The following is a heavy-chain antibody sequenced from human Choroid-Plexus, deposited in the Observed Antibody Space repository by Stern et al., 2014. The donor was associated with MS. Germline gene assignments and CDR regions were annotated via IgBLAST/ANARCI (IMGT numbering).Heavy chain of an antibody. J-gene: IGHJ6*02. Sequence: VQLVESGAEVKKPGASVKGSCKTSGYIFTGDYIHWVRQAPGQGLEWMAWINPHTGGTQYAQKFQGRVTMSRDTAISTAYVELSSLTSDDTAVYYCARVQRGSTIFGVVTDYYYLGMDVWGQGTTVTVSS. V-gene: IGHV1-2*02. CDR3: ARVQRGSTIFGVVTDYYYLGMDV. D-gene: IGHD3-3*01. CDR2: INPHTGGT. CDR1: GYIFTGDY.